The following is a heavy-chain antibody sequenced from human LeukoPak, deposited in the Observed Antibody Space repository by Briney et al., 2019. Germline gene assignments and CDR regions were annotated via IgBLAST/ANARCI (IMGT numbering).Heavy chain of an antibody. D-gene: IGHD2-2*02. Sequence: SETLSLTCTVSGGSISSYYWSWIRQPAGKGLEWIGRIYTSGSTNYNPSLKSRVTISVDTSKNQFSLKLSSVTAADTAVYYCARSYSGYCSSTSCYTAFDIWGQGTMVTVSS. CDR1: GGSISSYY. V-gene: IGHV4-4*07. CDR2: IYTSGST. CDR3: ARSYSGYCSSTSCYTAFDI. J-gene: IGHJ3*02.